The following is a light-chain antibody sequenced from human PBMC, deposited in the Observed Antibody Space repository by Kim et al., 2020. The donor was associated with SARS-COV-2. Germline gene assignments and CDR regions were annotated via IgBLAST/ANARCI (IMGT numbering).Light chain of an antibody. Sequence: WSPGERATPSCRASQSVSTYLAWYQQRSGQAPRVLIYDASNRATGIPARFSGSGSGTDFTLTISSLQPEDFAVYYCQQRSSWPLTFGGGTKVDIK. J-gene: IGKJ4*01. CDR2: DAS. CDR3: QQRSSWPLT. CDR1: QSVSTY. V-gene: IGKV3-11*01.